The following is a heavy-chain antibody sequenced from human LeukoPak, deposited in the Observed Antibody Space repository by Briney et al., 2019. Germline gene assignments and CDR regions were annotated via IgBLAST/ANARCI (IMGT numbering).Heavy chain of an antibody. CDR1: GFTFNSYP. CDR3: VKITSSSGGDY. Sequence: GGSLRLSCSASGFTFNSYPVHWVRQAPGKGLEYVSGISRNGGSTYYADSVKGRFTISRDNSKNTLYLQMSSLRAEDTAVYYCVKITSSSGGDYWGQGTLVTVSS. CDR2: ISRNGGST. V-gene: IGHV3-64D*09. D-gene: IGHD6-19*01. J-gene: IGHJ4*02.